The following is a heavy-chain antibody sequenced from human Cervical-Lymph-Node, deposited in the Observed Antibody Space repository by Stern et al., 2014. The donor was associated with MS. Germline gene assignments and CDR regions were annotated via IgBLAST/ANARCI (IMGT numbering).Heavy chain of an antibody. CDR2: INGGNGNT. D-gene: IGHD5-18*01. Sequence: QVQLVQSGAEVKKPGASVNVSCKASGYTFTSYAMHWVRQAPGQRLEWMGWINGGNGNTKYSQKVQGRVTITRDTSATTAYMELSSLRSEDTAVYYCARSGYSYGPNWYFDLWGRGTLVTVSS. CDR3: ARSGYSYGPNWYFDL. CDR1: GYTFTSYA. V-gene: IGHV1-3*01. J-gene: IGHJ2*01.